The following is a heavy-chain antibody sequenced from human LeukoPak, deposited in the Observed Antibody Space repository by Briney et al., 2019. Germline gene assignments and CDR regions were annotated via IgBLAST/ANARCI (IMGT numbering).Heavy chain of an antibody. CDR2: ISSDGSDK. J-gene: IGHJ6*03. CDR3: AREGHYDILTGYSPLEYYYYYMDV. D-gene: IGHD3-9*01. V-gene: IGHV3-30*04. CDR1: GFTFSNYG. Sequence: GGSLRLSCAASGFTFSNYGIHWVRQAPRKGLAWVAVISSDGSDKHYAASVKGRFTISRDNSKNTLYLQMNSLRAEDTATYYCAREGHYDILTGYSPLEYYYYYMDVWGKGTTVTVSS.